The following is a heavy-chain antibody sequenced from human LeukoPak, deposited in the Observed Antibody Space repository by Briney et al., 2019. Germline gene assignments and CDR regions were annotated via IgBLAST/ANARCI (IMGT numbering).Heavy chain of an antibody. Sequence: ASVKISCKVSGYTFTDYYMHWVQQAPGKGLEWMGLVDPEDGGTIYAEKFQGRVTITADTSTDTAYMELSSLRPEDTAVYYCATVDYYDSSGLDYWGQGTLVTVSS. CDR1: GYTFTDYY. J-gene: IGHJ4*02. CDR2: VDPEDGGT. CDR3: ATVDYYDSSGLDY. V-gene: IGHV1-69-2*01. D-gene: IGHD3-22*01.